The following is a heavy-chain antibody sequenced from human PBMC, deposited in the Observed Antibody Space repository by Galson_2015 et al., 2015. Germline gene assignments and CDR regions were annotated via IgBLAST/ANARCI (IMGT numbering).Heavy chain of an antibody. CDR2: ISAYNGNT. CDR1: GYTFTSYG. D-gene: IGHD3-3*01. Sequence: SVKVSCKASGYTFTSYGISWVRQAPGQGLEWMGWISAYNGNTNYAQKLQGRVTMTTDTSTSTAYMELRSLRSDDTAVYYCARVNYGFWSGYSVDHYYYGMDVWGQGTTVTVSS. CDR3: ARVNYGFWSGYSVDHYYYGMDV. J-gene: IGHJ6*02. V-gene: IGHV1-18*04.